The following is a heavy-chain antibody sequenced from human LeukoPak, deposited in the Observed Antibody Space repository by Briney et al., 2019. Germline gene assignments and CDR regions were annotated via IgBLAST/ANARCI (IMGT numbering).Heavy chain of an antibody. CDR1: GCTFSSYW. Sequence: PCGSLRLSWPASGCTFSSYWMHWARQAPGKGLEYILGIGGDGDDTHYANSLKGRFTISRDNSKNMLYLQMGSLRVEDMAVYYCARDYSSGWALDYWGQGTLVTVSS. V-gene: IGHV3-64*01. D-gene: IGHD6-19*01. CDR3: ARDYSSGWALDY. CDR2: IGGDGDDT. J-gene: IGHJ4*02.